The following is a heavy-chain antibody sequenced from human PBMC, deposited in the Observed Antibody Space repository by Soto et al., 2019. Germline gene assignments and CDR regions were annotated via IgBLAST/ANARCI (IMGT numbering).Heavy chain of an antibody. D-gene: IGHD3-22*01. Sequence: SETLSLTCTVSGGSISSYYWSWIRQPPGKGLAWIGYIYNSGSTNYNPSLKSRVSISVDTSKNQVFLKLSSVTTADTAVYYCAREEYDSSGDYYGMDVWGQGTTVTVSS. CDR3: AREEYDSSGDYYGMDV. CDR1: GGSISSYY. V-gene: IGHV4-59*01. J-gene: IGHJ6*02. CDR2: IYNSGST.